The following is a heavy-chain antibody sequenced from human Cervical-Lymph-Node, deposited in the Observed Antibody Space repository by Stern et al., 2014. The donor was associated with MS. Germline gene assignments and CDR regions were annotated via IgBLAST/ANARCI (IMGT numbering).Heavy chain of an antibody. CDR2: ATYDGSDQ. CDR1: GFTFSDYG. V-gene: IGHV3-30*03. Sequence: VQLVESGGGVVQPGKSLRLSCAASGFTFSDYGMHWVRQAPGKGLEWVALATYDGSDQYYADSAKGRFTVSRDNSKNTVLLQMNGLRPEDTAVYFCARDRGLTHYFYGMDVWGQGTTVTVSS. J-gene: IGHJ6*02. CDR3: ARDRGLTHYFYGMDV. D-gene: IGHD3-10*01.